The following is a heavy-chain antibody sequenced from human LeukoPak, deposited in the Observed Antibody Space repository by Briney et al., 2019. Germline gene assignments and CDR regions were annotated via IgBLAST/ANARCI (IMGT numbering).Heavy chain of an antibody. Sequence: GGSLRLSCAASGFTFSSYSMNWVRQAPGKGLEWVSSISSSSSYIYYADSVKGRFTISRDNAKNSLYLQMNSLRAEDTAVYYCARDLRGSGSSDYWGQGTLVTVFS. D-gene: IGHD3-10*01. V-gene: IGHV3-21*01. CDR3: ARDLRGSGSSDY. J-gene: IGHJ4*02. CDR2: ISSSSSYI. CDR1: GFTFSSYS.